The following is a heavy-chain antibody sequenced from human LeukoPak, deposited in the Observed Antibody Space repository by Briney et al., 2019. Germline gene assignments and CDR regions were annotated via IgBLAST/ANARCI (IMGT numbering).Heavy chain of an antibody. CDR3: ARGDYGPDY. V-gene: IGHV4-39*01. CDR2: IYYTGSS. D-gene: IGHD4/OR15-4a*01. Sequence: PSETLSLTCTVSGASISSSSYYWGWIRQPPGKGLEWIGSIYYTGSSYYTLSLKSRVTMSLDTTKNQFSLKLSSVTAADTAVYYCARGDYGPDYWGQGTLVTVSS. CDR1: GASISSSSYY. J-gene: IGHJ4*02.